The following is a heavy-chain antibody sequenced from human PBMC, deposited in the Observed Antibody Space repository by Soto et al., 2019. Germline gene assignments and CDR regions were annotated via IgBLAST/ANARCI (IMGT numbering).Heavy chain of an antibody. D-gene: IGHD1-7*01. CDR3: AKDRNRNYWNYYYYGMDV. J-gene: IGHJ6*02. CDR2: ISYDGSNK. CDR1: GFTFSSYG. V-gene: IGHV3-30*18. Sequence: GGSLRLSCAASGFTFSSYGMHWVRQAPGKGLEWVAVISYDGSNKYYADSVKGRFTISRDNSKNTLYLQMNSLRAEDTAVYYCAKDRNRNYWNYYYYGMDVWGQGTTVTV.